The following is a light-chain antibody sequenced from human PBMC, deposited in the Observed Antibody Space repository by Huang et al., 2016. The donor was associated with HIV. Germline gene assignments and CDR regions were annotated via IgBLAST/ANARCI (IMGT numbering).Light chain of an antibody. CDR1: QTLVHTDGNTY. Sequence: DVIMTQSPLLLPVTLGPPAAISCRSSQTLVHTDGNTYLNWFLQRPGQSPRRLIYKGANRDSGVPDRFTGRGSGIEFTLTISRVEAEDVGIYYCMQGTHWPPGTFGQGTNMEIK. V-gene: IGKV2-30*02. CDR3: MQGTHWPPGT. J-gene: IGKJ1*01. CDR2: KGA.